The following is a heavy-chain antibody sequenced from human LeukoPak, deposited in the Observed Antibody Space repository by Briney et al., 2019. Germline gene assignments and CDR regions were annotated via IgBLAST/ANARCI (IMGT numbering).Heavy chain of an antibody. J-gene: IGHJ4*02. CDR2: IYPSGIT. CDR1: GYSISSGYY. Sequence: SETLSLTCIVSGYSISSGYYWGGSRPPPGKGQGGVCNIYPSGITYYNPSLNSPVPISVDTSKTQFSLNLSSVTAADTAVYYCARDTYNTRGGDSWGQGTLVTVSS. V-gene: IGHV4-38-2*02. D-gene: IGHD2-15*01. CDR3: ARDTYNTRGGDS.